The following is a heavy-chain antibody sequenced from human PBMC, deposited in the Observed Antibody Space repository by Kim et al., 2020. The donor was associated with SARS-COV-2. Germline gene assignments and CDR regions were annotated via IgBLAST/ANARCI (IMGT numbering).Heavy chain of an antibody. V-gene: IGHV4-59*13. CDR3: ARASSSWYYFDY. CDR1: GGSISSYY. CDR2: IYYSGST. D-gene: IGHD6-13*01. J-gene: IGHJ4*02. Sequence: SETLSLTCTVSGGSISSYYWSWIRQPPGKGLEWIGYIYYSGSTNYNPSLKSRVTISVDTSKNQFSLKLSSVTAADTAVYYCARASSSWYYFDYWGQGTLVTVSS.